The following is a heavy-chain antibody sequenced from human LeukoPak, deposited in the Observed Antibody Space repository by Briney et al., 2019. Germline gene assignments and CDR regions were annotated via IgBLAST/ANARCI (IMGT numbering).Heavy chain of an antibody. J-gene: IGHJ4*02. CDR2: IYSTGTP. Sequence: SETLSLTCTVSGASISSGTYHWGWIRQPPGRGLEWIGSIYSTGTPYYDPSLKSRVAISADTSKNQFSLKLSSVTAADTAVYYCARRTLNGDYFDYWGQGTLVTVSS. D-gene: IGHD2-2*01. CDR3: ARRTLNGDYFDY. CDR1: GASISSGTYH. V-gene: IGHV4-39*01.